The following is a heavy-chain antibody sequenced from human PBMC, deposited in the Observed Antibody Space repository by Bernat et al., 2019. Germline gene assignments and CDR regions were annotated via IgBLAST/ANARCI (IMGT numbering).Heavy chain of an antibody. CDR1: GGSISSSSYY. CDR2: IYYSGST. CDR3: ARQPDTANFDY. D-gene: IGHD5-18*01. V-gene: IGHV4-39*01. J-gene: IGHJ4*02. Sequence: QLQLQESGPGLVKPSETLSLTCTVSGGSISSSSYYWGWNRQPPGKGLEWIGSIYYSGSTYYNPSLKSRVTISVDTSKNQFSLKLSSVTATDTAVYYCARQPDTANFDYWGQGTLVTVSS.